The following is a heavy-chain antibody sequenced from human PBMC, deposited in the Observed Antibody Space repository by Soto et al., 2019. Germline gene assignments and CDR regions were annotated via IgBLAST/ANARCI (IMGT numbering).Heavy chain of an antibody. CDR1: GFTFSTYA. CDR2: VSGSGDNT. Sequence: EVQLLESGGGLVQPGGSLRLSCAASGFTFSTYAMTWVRQAPGKGLEWVSSVSGSGDNTYYADSVEGRFTVSRDNSKNTVYLQMNSLRAEGTALYYCAKEWYFDILTASYNDYLHYGMDVWGQGTTVTVSS. V-gene: IGHV3-23*01. CDR3: AKEWYFDILTASYNDYLHYGMDV. J-gene: IGHJ6*02. D-gene: IGHD3-9*01.